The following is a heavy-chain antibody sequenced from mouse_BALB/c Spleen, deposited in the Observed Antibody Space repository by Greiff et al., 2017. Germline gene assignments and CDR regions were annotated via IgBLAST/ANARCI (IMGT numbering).Heavy chain of an antibody. CDR3: ARNGYYFDY. J-gene: IGHJ2*01. Sequence: QVQLKESGAELAKPGASVKMSCKASGYTFTSYWMHWVKQRPGQGLEWIGYINPSTGYTEYNQKFKDKATLTADKSSSTAYMQLSSLTSEDSAVYYCARNGYYFDYWGQGTTLTVSP. CDR1: GYTFTSYW. V-gene: IGHV1-7*01. D-gene: IGHD2-2*01. CDR2: INPSTGYT.